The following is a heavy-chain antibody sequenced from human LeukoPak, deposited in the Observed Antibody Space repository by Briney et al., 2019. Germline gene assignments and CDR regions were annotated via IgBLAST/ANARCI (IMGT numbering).Heavy chain of an antibody. Sequence: GEPLRISCKGSGYRFTSYWISWVRQMPGKGLEWMGRIDPSDSHTNYSPSFQGHVTISADKSISTAYLQWSSMKASDTAMYYCARHVYCSSTSCYAAFDIWGQGTMVTVSS. CDR1: GYRFTSYW. CDR2: IDPSDSHT. CDR3: ARHVYCSSTSCYAAFDI. V-gene: IGHV5-10-1*01. J-gene: IGHJ3*02. D-gene: IGHD2-2*01.